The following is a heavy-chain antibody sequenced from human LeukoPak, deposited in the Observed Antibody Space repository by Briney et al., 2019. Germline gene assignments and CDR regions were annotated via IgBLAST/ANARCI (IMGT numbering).Heavy chain of an antibody. J-gene: IGHJ4*02. Sequence: ASVKVSCKASGYTFTGYYMHWVRQAPGQGLEWMGWINPNSGGTNYAQKFQGRVTMTRDTSISTAYMELSRLRSEDTAVYYCARYPFSKHYYDSSGYYGYFDYWGQGTLVTVSS. V-gene: IGHV1-2*02. D-gene: IGHD3-22*01. CDR2: INPNSGGT. CDR1: GYTFTGYY. CDR3: ARYPFSKHYYDSSGYYGYFDY.